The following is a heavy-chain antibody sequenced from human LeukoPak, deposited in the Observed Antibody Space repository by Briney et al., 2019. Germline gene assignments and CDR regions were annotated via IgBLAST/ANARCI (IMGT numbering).Heavy chain of an antibody. D-gene: IGHD4-17*01. CDR1: GGTFSSYA. V-gene: IGHV1-69*13. CDR2: IIPIFGTA. J-gene: IGHJ2*01. Sequence: SVKVSCKASGGTFSSYAISWVRQAPGQGLEWMGGIIPIFGTANYAQKFQGRVTITADESTSTAYMELSSLRSEDTAVYYCTRGHGDYVGLWYFDLWGRGTLVTVSS. CDR3: TRGHGDYVGLWYFDL.